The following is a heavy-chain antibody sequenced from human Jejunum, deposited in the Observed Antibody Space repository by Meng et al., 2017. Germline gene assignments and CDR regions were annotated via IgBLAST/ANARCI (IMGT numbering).Heavy chain of an antibody. D-gene: IGHD6-19*01. J-gene: IGHJ4*02. CDR2: ISYSATT. V-gene: IGHV4-39*01. CDR1: DDSVNSNSGY. Sequence: QLQLEESGPGLVKPSETLSLTCTVSDDSVNSNSGYWGWIRQSPGKGLEWIGTISYSATTYYNPSLKTRVTISVDTSKNQVSLNLGSVTAADTGIYHCARHCGYRSGCHQYFDYWGQGTLVTVSS. CDR3: ARHCGYRSGCHQYFDY.